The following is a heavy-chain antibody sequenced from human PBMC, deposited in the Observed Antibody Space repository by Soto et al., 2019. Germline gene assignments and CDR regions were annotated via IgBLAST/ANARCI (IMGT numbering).Heavy chain of an antibody. CDR2: TYYRSRWYN. J-gene: IGHJ6*03. D-gene: IGHD4-4*01. V-gene: IGHV6-1*01. CDR1: EDSVSSNSAA. Sequence: SQTLSLTCVISEDSVSSNSAAWNWIRQSPSRGLEWLGRTYYRSRWYNDYAVSVRSRITVNADTSKNQFSLHLNSVTPEDTAVYYFVVTSSLQWYYLDVWDKGTSVTVS. CDR3: VVTSSLQWYYLDV.